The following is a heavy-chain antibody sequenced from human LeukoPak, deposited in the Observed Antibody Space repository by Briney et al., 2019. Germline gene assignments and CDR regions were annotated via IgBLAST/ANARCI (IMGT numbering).Heavy chain of an antibody. CDR3: AKDRSSIEPSDY. CDR1: GFTFSSYW. Sequence: GGSLRLSCAAFGFTFSSYWMSWVRQAPGKGLEWVANIKQDGSEKYYVDSVKGRFTISRDNAKNSLYLQMNSLRAEDTAVYYCAKDRSSIEPSDYWGQGTLVTVSS. CDR2: IKQDGSEK. V-gene: IGHV3-7*03. D-gene: IGHD1-14*01. J-gene: IGHJ4*02.